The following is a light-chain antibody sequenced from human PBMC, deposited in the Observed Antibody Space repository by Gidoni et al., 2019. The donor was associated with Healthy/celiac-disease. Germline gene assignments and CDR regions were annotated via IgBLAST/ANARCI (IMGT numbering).Light chain of an antibody. CDR3: QQYYSTPKP. Sequence: DIVMTQSPDSLAVSLGERATINCKSSQSVLYSSNNKNYLAWYQQKPGQPPKLLIYWASTRESGVPDRFSGSGSGTDFPLTISRLQAEDVAVYYCQQYYSTPKPFGQGTKVEIK. CDR1: QSVLYSSNNKNY. CDR2: WAS. V-gene: IGKV4-1*01. J-gene: IGKJ1*01.